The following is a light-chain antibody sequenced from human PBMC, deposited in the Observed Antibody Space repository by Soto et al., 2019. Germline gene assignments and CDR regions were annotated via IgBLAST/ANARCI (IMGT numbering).Light chain of an antibody. V-gene: IGLV1-40*01. CDR1: SSNIGAGYD. Sequence: QSALPQPPSVSGAPGQRVTISCTGSSSNIGAGYDVHWYLQLPGTAPKLLIYGNTNRPSGVPDRFSGSKSGSSASLAITGLQAEDEADYYCQSHDSSLHASVFGTGTKVTVL. CDR2: GNT. CDR3: QSHDSSLHASV. J-gene: IGLJ1*01.